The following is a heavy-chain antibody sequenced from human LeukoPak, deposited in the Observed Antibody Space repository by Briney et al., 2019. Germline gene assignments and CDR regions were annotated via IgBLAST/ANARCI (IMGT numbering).Heavy chain of an antibody. J-gene: IGHJ4*02. D-gene: IGHD6-19*01. CDR3: ARERGTVAGYPEPFDY. V-gene: IGHV3-21*01. CDR2: ISSSSSYI. Sequence: GGSLRLSCAASGFTFSSYSMNWGRQAPGKGLEWVSSISSSSSYIYYADSVKGRFTISRDNSKNTLYLQMNSLRAEDTAVYYCARERGTVAGYPEPFDYWGQGTLVTVSS. CDR1: GFTFSSYS.